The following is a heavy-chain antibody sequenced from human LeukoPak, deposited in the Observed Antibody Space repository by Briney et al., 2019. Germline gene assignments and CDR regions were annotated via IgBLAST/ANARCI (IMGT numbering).Heavy chain of an antibody. J-gene: IGHJ4*02. CDR2: ITTYNGTT. CDR3: ARGSSGLNY. V-gene: IGHV1-18*01. D-gene: IGHD6-19*01. Sequence: LEWMGWITTYNGTTNYAQNLQGRVTMTTDTSTSTAYMELRSLRSDDTAVYYCARGSSGLNYWGQGTLVTVSS.